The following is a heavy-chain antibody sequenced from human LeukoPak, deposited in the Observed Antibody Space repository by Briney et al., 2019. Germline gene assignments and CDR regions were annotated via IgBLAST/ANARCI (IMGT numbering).Heavy chain of an antibody. CDR3: AKVGYGWYDIDY. J-gene: IGHJ4*02. Sequence: TGGSLRLSCAASGFTFNMYAMSWVRLAPGKGLQWVASMCGSAGCTYYADSVKGRFIISRDNSKPTLYLQMNSLKTEDTAVYYCAKVGYGWYDIDYWGQGTLVTVSS. V-gene: IGHV3-23*01. D-gene: IGHD6-19*01. CDR2: MCGSAGCT. CDR1: GFTFNMYA.